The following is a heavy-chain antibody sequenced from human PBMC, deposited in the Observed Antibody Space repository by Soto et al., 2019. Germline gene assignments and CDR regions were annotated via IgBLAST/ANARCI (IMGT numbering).Heavy chain of an antibody. Sequence: QVQLVQSGAEVKTPGSSVKVSCKASGDTFTIFAISWVRQAPGQGLEWMGGIIPTIGTTNYAQRFQGRITITGDESTGTAYMELSSLKSEDTAVYYCARDLGSGYDPGDYWGQGTLVTVSS. CDR1: GDTFTIFA. D-gene: IGHD5-12*01. CDR3: ARDLGSGYDPGDY. CDR2: IIPTIGTT. V-gene: IGHV1-69*12. J-gene: IGHJ4*02.